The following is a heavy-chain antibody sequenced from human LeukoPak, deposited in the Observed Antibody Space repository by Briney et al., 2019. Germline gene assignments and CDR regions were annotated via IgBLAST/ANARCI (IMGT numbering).Heavy chain of an antibody. V-gene: IGHV4-30-2*01. CDR3: ARAATWFDP. J-gene: IGHJ5*02. CDR2: IYHSGST. Sequence: SETLSLTCAVSGGSISSGGYSWSWIRQPPGKGLEWIGYIYHSGSTYYNPSLKSRVTISVDRSKNQFSLKLSSVTAADTAVYYCARAATWFDPWGQGTLVTVSS. CDR1: GGSISSGGYS.